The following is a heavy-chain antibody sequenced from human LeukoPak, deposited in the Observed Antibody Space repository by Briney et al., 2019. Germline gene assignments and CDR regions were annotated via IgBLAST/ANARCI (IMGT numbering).Heavy chain of an antibody. CDR3: ARVSPRTAYYMDV. V-gene: IGHV3-7*01. CDR2: IKQDGSEK. D-gene: IGHD1-14*01. Sequence: GGSLRLSCAASGFTFSSYRMSWVRQAPGKGLEWVANIKQDGSEKYYVDSVKGRFTISRDNAKNSLYLQMNSLRAEDTAVYYCARVSPRTAYYMDVWGKGTTVTVSS. J-gene: IGHJ6*03. CDR1: GFTFSSYR.